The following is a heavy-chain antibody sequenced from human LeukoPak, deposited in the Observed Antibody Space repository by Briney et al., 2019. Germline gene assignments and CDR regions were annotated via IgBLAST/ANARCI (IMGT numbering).Heavy chain of an antibody. Sequence: SETLSLTCTVSGGSISSYYWTWIRQPPGKGLEWIGYIYYSGSTNYNPSLKSRVTISVDKSKNQFSLKLSSVTAADTAVYYCARKGAPLYGMDVWGQGTTVTVSS. CDR2: IYYSGST. V-gene: IGHV4-59*12. CDR3: ARKGAPLYGMDV. CDR1: GGSISSYY. J-gene: IGHJ6*02.